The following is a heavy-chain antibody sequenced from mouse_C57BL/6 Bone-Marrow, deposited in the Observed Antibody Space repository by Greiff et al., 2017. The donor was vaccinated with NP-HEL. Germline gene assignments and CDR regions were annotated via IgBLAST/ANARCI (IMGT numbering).Heavy chain of an antibody. CDR3: ARSKESPYYSNYVGFAY. D-gene: IGHD2-5*01. Sequence: DVQLQQSVAELVRPGASVKLSCTASGFNIKNTYMHWVKQRPEQGLEWIGRIDPANGNTKYAPKFQGKATITADTSSNTAYLQLSSLTSEDTAIYYCARSKESPYYSNYVGFAYWGQGTLVTVSA. J-gene: IGHJ3*01. CDR1: GFNIKNTY. V-gene: IGHV14-3*01. CDR2: IDPANGNT.